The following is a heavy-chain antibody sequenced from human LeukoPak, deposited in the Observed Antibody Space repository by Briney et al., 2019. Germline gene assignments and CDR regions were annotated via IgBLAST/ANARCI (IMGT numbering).Heavy chain of an antibody. CDR1: GFIFSDYG. Sequence: GVSLRLSCAASGFIFSDYGLHWVRQAPGKGLEWVALISYDGSQKNFADSVKGRFTTSRDNSKFTMYLEMNRLRGEVTAVYFCARDKDGWGIHDFWGQGTLVTVSS. V-gene: IGHV3-30*03. D-gene: IGHD3-16*01. J-gene: IGHJ4*02. CDR2: ISYDGSQK. CDR3: ARDKDGWGIHDF.